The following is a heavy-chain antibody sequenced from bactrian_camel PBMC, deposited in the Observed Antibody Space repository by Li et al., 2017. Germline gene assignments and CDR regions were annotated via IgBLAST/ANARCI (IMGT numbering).Heavy chain of an antibody. V-gene: IGHV3S1*01. Sequence: HVQLVESGGGLVQPGGSLRLSCKISRLTFSSACLGWFRQAPGKEREAVASISSVGLVTDYVDSVKGRFNIRRDNGQTTVYLQLNSLKTNDTAMYYCVKDASTFWGGTTWRTAARGQGTQVTVS. CDR1: RLTFSSAC. D-gene: IGHD2*01. J-gene: IGHJ4*01. CDR2: ISSVGLVT.